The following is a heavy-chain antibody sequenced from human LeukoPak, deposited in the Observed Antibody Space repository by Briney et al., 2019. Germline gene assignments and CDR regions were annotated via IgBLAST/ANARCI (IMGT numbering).Heavy chain of an antibody. CDR3: ARAGYCGDAGCRGGSAFDV. Sequence: ASVKVSCTTSGYTFSSYDIYWVRQAPGQGLECMAWISAYNGDTRYAQILQGRFTVTTDTSTSTAYMELRSLTYDDTAVYYCARAGYCGDAGCRGGSAFDVWGQGTMVTVSS. D-gene: IGHD2-21*01. J-gene: IGHJ3*01. CDR2: ISAYNGDT. CDR1: GYTFSSYD. V-gene: IGHV1-18*01.